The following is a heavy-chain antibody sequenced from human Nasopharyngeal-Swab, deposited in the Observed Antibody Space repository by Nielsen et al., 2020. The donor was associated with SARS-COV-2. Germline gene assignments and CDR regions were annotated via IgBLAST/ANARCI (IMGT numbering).Heavy chain of an antibody. Sequence: GESLKISCAASGFIFDDFTMNWVRQAPGKGLEWVSAISNSGDYIYYAPSVKGRFTISRDNAKNSVYLQMNSLTAEDTAVYYCARDTPAMFAYWGQGTLVTVSS. CDR3: ARDTPAMFAY. V-gene: IGHV3-21*01. CDR2: ISNSGDYI. CDR1: GFIFDDFT. J-gene: IGHJ4*02.